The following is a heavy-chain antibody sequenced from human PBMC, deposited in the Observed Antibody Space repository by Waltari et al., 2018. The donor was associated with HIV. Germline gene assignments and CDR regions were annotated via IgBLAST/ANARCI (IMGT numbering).Heavy chain of an antibody. CDR1: GFTCSSHD. J-gene: IGHJ4*02. D-gene: IGHD4-17*01. Sequence: QVQLVESGGGVVQPGRSLRLSCAASGFTCSSHDIHWVRQAPGQGLEWVAVVKVDGNNVYYADSVKGRFTISRDDSKNTVYLQMNSLRVEDTAVYYCARALTTLDCWGQGTLVTVSS. CDR2: VKVDGNNV. CDR3: ARALTTLDC. V-gene: IGHV3-33*01.